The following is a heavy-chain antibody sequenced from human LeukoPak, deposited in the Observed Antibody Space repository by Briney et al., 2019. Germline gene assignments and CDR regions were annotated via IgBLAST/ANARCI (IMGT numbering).Heavy chain of an antibody. CDR3: ARLRTSAGSYPYYYGIDV. CDR2: IYYSGST. CDR1: GGSISTTRYY. Sequence: SETLSLTCSVSGGSISTTRYYWGWIPQPPGKGLEWIGSIYYSGSTYDNPALNSRGTISVDTSQNHFSLKLSSVTAADTAVYYCARLRTSAGSYPYYYGIDVWGQGTTVTVSS. D-gene: IGHD1-14*01. V-gene: IGHV4-39*02. J-gene: IGHJ6*02.